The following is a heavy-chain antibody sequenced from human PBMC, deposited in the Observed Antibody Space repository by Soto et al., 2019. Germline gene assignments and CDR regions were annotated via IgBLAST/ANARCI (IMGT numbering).Heavy chain of an antibody. Sequence: QLQLQESGPGLVKPSETLSLTCTVSGGSITSSTYYWGWIRQPPGKGLEWIGNIYYSGITYYNSSLKSRVTVSVDTSKDQFSLKLTSVTAADTAAYFCASPNVIFRSGYQSKAGYFYPMDVWGQGTTVTVPS. CDR1: GGSITSSTYY. D-gene: IGHD3-3*01. V-gene: IGHV4-39*01. CDR3: ASPNVIFRSGYQSKAGYFYPMDV. J-gene: IGHJ6*02. CDR2: IYYSGIT.